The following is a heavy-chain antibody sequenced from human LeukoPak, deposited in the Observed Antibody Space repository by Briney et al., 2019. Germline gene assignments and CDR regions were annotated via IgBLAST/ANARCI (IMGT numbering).Heavy chain of an antibody. D-gene: IGHD2-2*02. CDR1: GNYW. CDR2: INSDGSWT. J-gene: IGHJ4*02. V-gene: IGHV3-74*01. Sequence: GGSLRLSCAASGNYWMHWVRQAPGKGLVWVSHINSDGSWTSYADSVKGRFTISKDNAKNTVYLQMNNLRAEDTAVYYCVSFYKTYWGRGTLVTVSS. CDR3: VSFYKTY.